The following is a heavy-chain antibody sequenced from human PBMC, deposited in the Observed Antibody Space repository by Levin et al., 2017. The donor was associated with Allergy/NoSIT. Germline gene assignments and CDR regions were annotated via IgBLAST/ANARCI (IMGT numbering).Heavy chain of an antibody. D-gene: IGHD6-13*01. CDR2: ISGSGGST. Sequence: GGSLRLSCAASGFTFSSYAMSWVRQAPGKGLEWVSAISGSGGSTYYADSVKGRFTISRDNSKNTLYLQMNSLRAEDTAVYYCAKDSLYSSSWYGVFDYWGQGTLVTVSS. CDR3: AKDSLYSSSWYGVFDY. J-gene: IGHJ4*02. V-gene: IGHV3-23*01. CDR1: GFTFSSYA.